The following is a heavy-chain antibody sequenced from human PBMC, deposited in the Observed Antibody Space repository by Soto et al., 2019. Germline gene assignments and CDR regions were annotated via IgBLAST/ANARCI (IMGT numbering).Heavy chain of an antibody. CDR3: ARRPDDRDVPRWDQ. D-gene: IGHD1-1*01. J-gene: IGHJ4*02. V-gene: IGHV1-46*02. CDR1: GYNFNQYY. CDR2: INLRGGTT. Sequence: QVQLVQSGPEVRKPGASVRLSCATSGYNFNQYYIHWVRQAPGQGLEWMGIINLRGGTTEYAHKFRGRVTVTGDTPTRTAYMELSSLRSEDTAVYFCARRPDDRDVPRWDQWGQGTLISVPS.